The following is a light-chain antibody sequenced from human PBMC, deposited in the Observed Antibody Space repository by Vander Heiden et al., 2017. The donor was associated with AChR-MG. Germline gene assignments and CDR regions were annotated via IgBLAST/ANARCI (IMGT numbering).Light chain of an antibody. CDR2: GKN. V-gene: IGLV3-19*01. J-gene: IGLJ3*02. Sequence: SSELTPDPAVSVALGQTVRITCQGDSLRSYYASRYQQKTGQAPVLVIYGKNNRPSGIPDRFSGSSSGNTASLTITGAQAEDEADYYCNSRDSSGNHWVFGGGTKLTVL. CDR3: NSRDSSGNHWV. CDR1: SLRSYY.